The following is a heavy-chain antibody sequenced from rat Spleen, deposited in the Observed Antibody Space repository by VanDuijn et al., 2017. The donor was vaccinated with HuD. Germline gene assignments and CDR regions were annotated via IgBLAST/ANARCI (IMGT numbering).Heavy chain of an antibody. CDR3: AGGPDYFDY. V-gene: IGHV5-25*01. J-gene: IGHJ2*01. Sequence: EVQLVESGGGLVQPGRSLKLSCAASGFTFSSFAMAWVRQAPKKGLEWVATITSGGSNTYYPDSVKGRFTISRDNAKSTLYLQMDSLRSEDTATYYCAGGPDYFDYWGQGVMVTVSS. CDR2: ITSGGSNT. CDR1: GFTFSSFA.